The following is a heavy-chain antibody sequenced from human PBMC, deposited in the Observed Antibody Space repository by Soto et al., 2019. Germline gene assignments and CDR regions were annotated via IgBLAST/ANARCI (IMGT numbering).Heavy chain of an antibody. J-gene: IGHJ6*03. V-gene: IGHV4-59*01. CDR1: GGSISSYY. D-gene: IGHD2-15*01. CDR3: ARDRASRSGGSDAYYYYYYMDV. Sequence: SETLSLTCTVSGGSISSYYWSWIRQPPGKGLEWIGYIYYSGSTNYNPSLKSRVTISVDTSKNQFSLKLSSVTAADTAVYYCARDRASRSGGSDAYYYYYYMDVWGKGTTVT. CDR2: IYYSGST.